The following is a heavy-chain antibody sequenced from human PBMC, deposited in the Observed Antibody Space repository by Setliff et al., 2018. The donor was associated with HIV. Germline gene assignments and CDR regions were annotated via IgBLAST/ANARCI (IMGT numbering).Heavy chain of an antibody. J-gene: IGHJ6*02. V-gene: IGHV1-69*13. Sequence: ASVKVSCKASGGTFSSYSITWVRQAPGQGLEWMGGIIPIFNTANYAQKFQGRVTITADESTSTAYMELSSLGSDDTAVYYCARGSGGYCSGGSCYFGFGLALWGQGATVTVSS. CDR1: GGTFSSYS. CDR2: IIPIFNTA. D-gene: IGHD2-15*01. CDR3: ARGSGGYCSGGSCYFGFGLAL.